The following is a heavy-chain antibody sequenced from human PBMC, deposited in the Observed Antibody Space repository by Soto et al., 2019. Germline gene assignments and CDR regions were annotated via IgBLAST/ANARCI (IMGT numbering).Heavy chain of an antibody. CDR2: IHPSGST. CDR1: GGSISSSSYY. D-gene: IGHD6-19*01. CDR3: ARLGGVAAIDY. V-gene: IGHV4-39*07. Sequence: SETLSLTCTVSGGSISSSSYYWGWIRQPPGKGLEWIGSIHPSGSTNYNPSLKSRVTMLVDTSKNQFSLKLSSVTAADTAVYYCARLGGVAAIDYWGQGTLVTVSS. J-gene: IGHJ4*02.